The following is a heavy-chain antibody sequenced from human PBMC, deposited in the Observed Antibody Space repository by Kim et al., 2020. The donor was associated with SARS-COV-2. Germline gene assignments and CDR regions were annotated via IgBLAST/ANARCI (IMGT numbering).Heavy chain of an antibody. J-gene: IGHJ4*02. CDR3: TYGSGSYYAPFDY. D-gene: IGHD3-10*01. Sequence: CADSVKGRFTISRDNAKNSLYLQMNSLRAEDTAVYYCTYGSGSYYAPFDYWGQGTLVTVSS. V-gene: IGHV3-48*01.